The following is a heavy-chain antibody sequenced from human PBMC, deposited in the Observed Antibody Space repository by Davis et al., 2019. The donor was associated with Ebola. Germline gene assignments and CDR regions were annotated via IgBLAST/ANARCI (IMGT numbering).Heavy chain of an antibody. V-gene: IGHV3-66*01. CDR1: GFTVSSNH. J-gene: IGHJ3*01. CDR2: IYDQST. D-gene: IGHD2-15*01. Sequence: GESLKISCTASGFTVSSNHMSWVRQAPGKGLEWVSVIYDQSTAYADAVRGRFTISRDNSKNTLYLQMDSLTDDDTALYFCSRGVDTTLASWSDALDVWGQGTMVTVSS. CDR3: SRGVDTTLASWSDALDV.